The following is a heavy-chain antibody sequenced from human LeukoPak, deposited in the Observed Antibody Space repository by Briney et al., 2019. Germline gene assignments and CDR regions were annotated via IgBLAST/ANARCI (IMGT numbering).Heavy chain of an antibody. V-gene: IGHV5-51*01. CDR2: IYPGGSAT. CDR3: ARRTYYYDSSGLGYNWFDP. J-gene: IGHJ5*02. CDR1: GYSFTSYW. Sequence: GESLKISCKGSGYSFTSYWIGWVRQMPGKGLEWMGIIYPGGSATRYSPSFQGQVTISADKSISTDYLQWSSLKASDTDMYYCARRTYYYDSSGLGYNWFDPWGQGTLVTVSS. D-gene: IGHD3-22*01.